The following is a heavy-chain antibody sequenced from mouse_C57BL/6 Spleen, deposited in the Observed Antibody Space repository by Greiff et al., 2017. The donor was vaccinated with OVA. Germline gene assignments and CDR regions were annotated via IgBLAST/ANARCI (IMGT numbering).Heavy chain of an antibody. Sequence: EVKLMESGGDLVKPGGSLKLSCAASGFTFSSYGMYWVRQTPDKRLEWVATISSGGSYTYYPDSVKGRFTISRDNAKNTLYLQMSSLKSEDTAMYYCARQGINSYWYCDVWGTGTTVTVSS. CDR1: GFTFSSYG. D-gene: IGHD4-1*02. J-gene: IGHJ1*03. V-gene: IGHV5-6*01. CDR2: ISSGGSYT. CDR3: ARQGINSYWYCDV.